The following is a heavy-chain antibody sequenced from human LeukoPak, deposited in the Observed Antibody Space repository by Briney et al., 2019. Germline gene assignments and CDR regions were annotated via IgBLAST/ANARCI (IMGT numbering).Heavy chain of an antibody. CDR3: ARGYYDSSASATFDC. V-gene: IGHV3-21*06. J-gene: IGHJ4*02. D-gene: IGHD3-22*01. CDR1: GFTFETYT. CDR2: IASDTTYM. Sequence: GGSLRPSCEASGFTFETYTVNWVRQAPGKGLEWVSSIASDTTYMKYADSVKGRFTVSRDNAKNSVFLEMKSLRADDTAIYFCARGYYDSSASATFDCWGRGTLVTVSS.